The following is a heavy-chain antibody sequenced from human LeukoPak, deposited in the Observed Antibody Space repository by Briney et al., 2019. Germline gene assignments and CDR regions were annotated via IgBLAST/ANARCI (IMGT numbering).Heavy chain of an antibody. Sequence: SETLSLTCTVSGDSISSSSSYWGWIRQPPGKGLEWIGSIYYSGNTYYNPSLKSRVTISTDTSKNQFSLNLRSVTAADTAIYYCARDFSYFVSGAYSHFDYWGQGTLVTVSS. CDR3: ARDFSYFVSGAYSHFDY. D-gene: IGHD3-10*01. J-gene: IGHJ4*02. CDR1: GDSISSSSSY. V-gene: IGHV4-39*07. CDR2: IYYSGNT.